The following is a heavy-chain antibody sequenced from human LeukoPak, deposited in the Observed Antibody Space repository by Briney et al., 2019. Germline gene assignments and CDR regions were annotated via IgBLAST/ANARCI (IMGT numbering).Heavy chain of an antibody. J-gene: IGHJ4*02. CDR1: GFTFSSYG. CDR2: ISYDGSNK. CDR3: ATRDTPVPF. D-gene: IGHD2-2*01. V-gene: IGHV3-30*03. Sequence: GGSLRLSCAASGFTFSSYGMHWVRQAPGKGLEWVAVISYDGSNKYYADSVKGRFTISRDNSKNTLYLQMNSLRAEDTAVYYCATRDTPVPFWGQGTLVTVSS.